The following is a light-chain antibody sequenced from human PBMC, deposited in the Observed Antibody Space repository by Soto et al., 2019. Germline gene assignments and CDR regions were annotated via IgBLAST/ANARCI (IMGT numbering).Light chain of an antibody. CDR1: STDVGGYNY. J-gene: IGLJ1*01. CDR3: SSYTSSSTYV. CDR2: DVS. V-gene: IGLV2-14*03. Sequence: QSVLTQPASVSGSPGQSITISCTGTSTDVGGYNYVSWNQQHPGKATKLMIYDVSNRPSGVSNRFSGSKSGNTASLTISGLQAEDEADYYCSSYTSSSTYVFGTGTKVTVL.